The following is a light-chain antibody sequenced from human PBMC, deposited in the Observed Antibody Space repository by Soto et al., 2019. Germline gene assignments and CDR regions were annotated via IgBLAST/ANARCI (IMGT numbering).Light chain of an antibody. CDR1: QSIIT. CDR3: QQYGNLPLT. Sequence: EIELTQSPGTLSLSPGERATLSCRASQSIITLAWYKQKPGQAPRLLIYGVSRRATGIPDRFSGSGSVTDFTLTINSVEPEDFAVYYCQQYGNLPLTFGGGTKGEIK. V-gene: IGKV3-20*01. CDR2: GVS. J-gene: IGKJ4*01.